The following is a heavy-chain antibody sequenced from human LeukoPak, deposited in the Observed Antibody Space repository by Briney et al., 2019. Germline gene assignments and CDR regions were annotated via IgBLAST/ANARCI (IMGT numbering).Heavy chain of an antibody. D-gene: IGHD5-12*01. J-gene: IGHJ4*02. Sequence: GGSLRLSCAASGFTFSSYEMNWVRQAPGKGLEWVSYISSSGSTIYYADSVKGRFTISRDNSKNTLYLQMNSLRAEDTAVYYCAKEIGVATITGGDYFDYWGQGTLVTVSS. CDR2: ISSSGSTI. CDR1: GFTFSSYE. CDR3: AKEIGVATITGGDYFDY. V-gene: IGHV3-48*03.